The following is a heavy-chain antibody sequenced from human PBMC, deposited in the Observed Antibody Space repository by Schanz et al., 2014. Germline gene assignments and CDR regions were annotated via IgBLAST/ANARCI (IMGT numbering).Heavy chain of an antibody. D-gene: IGHD3-22*01. CDR2: MSGSGSTA. V-gene: IGHV3-23*01. CDR1: GFTFFGSFA. CDR3: PRDYESDLSSPRHDAFDV. J-gene: IGHJ3*01. Sequence: EVQLLESGGGLVQPGGSLRLSCVASGFTFFGSFAMSWVRQAPGKGLEWVSGMSGSGSTADYADSVKGRFTISRDNPKTTLYLQINSLRAEDTAVYFCPRDYESDLSSPRHDAFDVWGQGTMXTVSS.